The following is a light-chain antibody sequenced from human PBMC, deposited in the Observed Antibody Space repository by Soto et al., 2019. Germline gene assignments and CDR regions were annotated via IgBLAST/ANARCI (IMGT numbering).Light chain of an antibody. Sequence: EIVLTQSPATLSLSPGEGATLSCRASQSVSSYLAWYQQNPGQAPRLLIYYASNRATGIPARFSGSGSGTDFTLIISSLEPEDFSVYYCQHRSTWPVTFGLGPKVDIK. V-gene: IGKV3-11*01. CDR1: QSVSSY. J-gene: IGKJ1*01. CDR3: QHRSTWPVT. CDR2: YAS.